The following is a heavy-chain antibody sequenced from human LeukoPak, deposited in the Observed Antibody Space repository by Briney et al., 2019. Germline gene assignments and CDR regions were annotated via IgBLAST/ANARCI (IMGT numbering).Heavy chain of an antibody. CDR3: AKQLRPDDY. V-gene: IGHV3-23*01. CDR1: GFTFSSYA. D-gene: IGHD5-12*01. J-gene: IGHJ4*02. Sequence: PGGSLRLSCTASGFTFSSYAMSWGRQAPGKGLEWVSAISGSGGSTYYADSVKGRFTISRDNSKNTLYLQMNSLRAGDTAIYYCAKQLRPDDYWGQGALVTVSS. CDR2: ISGSGGST.